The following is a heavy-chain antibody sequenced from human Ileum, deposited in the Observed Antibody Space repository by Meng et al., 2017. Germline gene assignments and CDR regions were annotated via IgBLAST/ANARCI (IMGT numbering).Heavy chain of an antibody. Sequence: QVQLQQWGAVLVKPSETLSLTRAAYDGSFSGYFWSWIRQPPGKGLEWIGEINHSGSTNYNPSLKGRVTISVDTSKSQFSLRLNSVTAADTALYYCAGATIRTYYYGSGSYYFTKWGQGTLVTVSS. V-gene: IGHV4-34*01. CDR3: AGATIRTYYYGSGSYYFTK. CDR1: DGSFSGYF. D-gene: IGHD3-10*01. CDR2: INHSGST. J-gene: IGHJ4*02.